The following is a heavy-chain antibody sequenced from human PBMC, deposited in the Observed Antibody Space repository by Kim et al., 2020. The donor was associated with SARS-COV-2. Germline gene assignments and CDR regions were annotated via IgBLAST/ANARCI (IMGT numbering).Heavy chain of an antibody. Sequence: GGSLRLSCAASGFTFSSYGMHWVRQAPGKGLEWVAVISYDGSNKYYADSVKGRFTISRDNSKNTLYLQMNSLRAEDTAVYYCAKVLTGNIDYWGQGTLVTVSS. V-gene: IGHV3-30*18. CDR1: GFTFSSYG. J-gene: IGHJ4*02. CDR2: ISYDGSNK. CDR3: AKVLTGNIDY. D-gene: IGHD1-20*01.